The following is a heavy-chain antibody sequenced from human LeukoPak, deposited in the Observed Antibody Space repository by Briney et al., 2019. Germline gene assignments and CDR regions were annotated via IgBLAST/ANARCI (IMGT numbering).Heavy chain of an antibody. Sequence: TSETLSLTCTVSGGSISSGSYYWSWIRQPAGKGLEWIGRIYTSGSTNYNPSLKSRVTISVDTSKNQFSLKPSSVTAADTAVYYCARGIVLWFGENIAGANWFDPWGQGTLVTVSS. CDR2: IYTSGST. V-gene: IGHV4-61*02. J-gene: IGHJ5*02. D-gene: IGHD3-10*01. CDR3: ARGIVLWFGENIAGANWFDP. CDR1: GGSISSGSYY.